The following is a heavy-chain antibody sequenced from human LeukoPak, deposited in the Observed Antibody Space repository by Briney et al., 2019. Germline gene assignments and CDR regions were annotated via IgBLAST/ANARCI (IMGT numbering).Heavy chain of an antibody. V-gene: IGHV3-23*01. CDR1: GFTFFSYA. D-gene: IGHD1-1*01. J-gene: IGHJ4*02. CDR3: ARGDLDYYFDY. CDR2: IIGSGSTT. Sequence: GRSLRLSCAASGFTFFSYAMNWVRHAPGKGLEWVSAIIGSGSTTYYADSVKGRFTISRDNAKNSLYLQMSSLRAEDTALYYCARGDLDYYFDYWGQGTLVTVSS.